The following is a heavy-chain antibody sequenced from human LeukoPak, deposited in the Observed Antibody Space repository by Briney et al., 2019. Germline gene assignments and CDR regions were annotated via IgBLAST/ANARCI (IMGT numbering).Heavy chain of an antibody. CDR3: TRGSYGDYEY. D-gene: IGHD4-17*01. CDR2: IDPSSTCI. J-gene: IGHJ4*02. V-gene: IGHV3-21*01. CDR1: RFTFSSYT. Sequence: GSLRLSCSASRFTFSSYTMNWVRQAPGKGLEWVSSIDPSSTCIYYADSVKGRFTISRDNAQNSLYLQMNSLRAEDTAVYYCTRGSYGDYEYWGQGTLVTVSS.